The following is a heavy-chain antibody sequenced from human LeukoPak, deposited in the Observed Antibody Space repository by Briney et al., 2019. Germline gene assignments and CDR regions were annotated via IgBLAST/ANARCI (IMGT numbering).Heavy chain of an antibody. J-gene: IGHJ6*03. V-gene: IGHV3-48*04. Sequence: GGSLRLSCAVSGITLSNYGMSWVRQAPGKGLEWVSYISSSSSTIYYADSVKGRFTISRDNAKNSLYLQMNSLRAEDTAVYYCARQTPHIVATPGSGYYYYYYMDVWGKGTTVTVSS. D-gene: IGHD5-12*01. CDR3: ARQTPHIVATPGSGYYYYYYMDV. CDR2: ISSSSSTI. CDR1: GITLSNYG.